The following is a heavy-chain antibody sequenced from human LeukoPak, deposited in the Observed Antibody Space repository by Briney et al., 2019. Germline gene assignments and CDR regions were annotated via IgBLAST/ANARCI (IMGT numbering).Heavy chain of an antibody. D-gene: IGHD2-21*02. CDR1: GFTFSSYS. V-gene: IGHV3-48*01. CDR2: ISSSSSTI. Sequence: PGGSLRLSCAASGFTFSSYSMNWVRQAPGKGLEWVSYISSSSSTISYADSAKGRFTISRDNARNSLYLQMNSLRAEDTAVYYCTVTPSYWGQGTLVTVSS. J-gene: IGHJ4*02. CDR3: TVTPSY.